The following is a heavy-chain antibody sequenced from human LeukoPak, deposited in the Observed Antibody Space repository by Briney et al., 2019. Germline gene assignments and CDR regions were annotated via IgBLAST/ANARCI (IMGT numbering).Heavy chain of an antibody. J-gene: IGHJ4*02. CDR3: ARSPEAYDSCGCDY. CDR1: GDSVSSNSAA. V-gene: IGHV6-1*01. Sequence: SQTLSLTCAISGDSVSSNSAAWNWIRQSPPRGLEWLGRTYYRSKWNNDYAVSVKSRITINPDTAKNQFSLQLKSVTPEDTAVYYCARSPEAYDSCGCDYWGQGALVTVSS. CDR2: TYYRSKWNN. D-gene: IGHD3-22*01.